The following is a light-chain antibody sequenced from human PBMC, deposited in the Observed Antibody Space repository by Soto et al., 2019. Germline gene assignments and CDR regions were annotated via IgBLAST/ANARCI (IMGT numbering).Light chain of an antibody. CDR1: KSGSSY. CDR3: QQRSNWFLT. CDR2: DAS. J-gene: IGKJ4*01. Sequence: EIVLTQSPATLSLSPGERATLSCRASKSGSSYLAWYQQKPGQAPRLLIYDASNRATGIPARFSGSGSGKDFTLTISSLEPEDFAFYYCQQRSNWFLTFAGGTKVEIK. V-gene: IGKV3-11*01.